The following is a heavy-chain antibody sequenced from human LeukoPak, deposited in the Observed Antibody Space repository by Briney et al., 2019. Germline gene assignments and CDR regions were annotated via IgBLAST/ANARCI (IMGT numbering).Heavy chain of an antibody. CDR2: IIPILGIA. CDR1: GYTFTGYY. Sequence: ASVKVSCKASGYTFTGYYMHWVRQAPGQGLEWMGRIIPILGIANYAQKFQGRVTITADKSTSTAYMELSSLRSEDTAVYYCAREGDYYDSSGYYDDYWGQGTLVTVSS. CDR3: AREGDYYDSSGYYDDY. J-gene: IGHJ4*02. V-gene: IGHV1-69*04. D-gene: IGHD3-22*01.